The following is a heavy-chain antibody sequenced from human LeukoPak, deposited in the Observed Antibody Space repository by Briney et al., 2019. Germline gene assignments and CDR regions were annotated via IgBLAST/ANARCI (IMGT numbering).Heavy chain of an antibody. CDR3: ARHLSGVTGYTYGRGIDY. V-gene: IGHV3-7*01. D-gene: IGHD5-18*01. CDR1: GFTFSSYW. Sequence: GGSLRLSCAASGFTFSSYWMSWVRQAPGKGLEWVANIKKDGSDKYSVDSVKGRFTISRDNAKTSLYLQMNSLRAEGTAVYYCARHLSGVTGYTYGRGIDYWGQGTLVTVSS. CDR2: IKKDGSDK. J-gene: IGHJ4*02.